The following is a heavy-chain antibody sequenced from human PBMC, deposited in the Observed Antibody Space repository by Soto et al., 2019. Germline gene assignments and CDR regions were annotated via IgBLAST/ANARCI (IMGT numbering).Heavy chain of an antibody. Sequence: EVQLLESGGGLVQPGGSLRLSCAASGFTFSSYAMSWVRQAPGKGLEWVSGISGSGVSTYYADSVKGRFTISRDNSKNTVYLQMNSLRAEDTAVYYCAKGAWYYDILTGYGDFDDWGQGTLVTVSS. V-gene: IGHV3-23*01. CDR1: GFTFSSYA. D-gene: IGHD3-9*01. CDR2: ISGSGVST. CDR3: AKGAWYYDILTGYGDFDD. J-gene: IGHJ4*02.